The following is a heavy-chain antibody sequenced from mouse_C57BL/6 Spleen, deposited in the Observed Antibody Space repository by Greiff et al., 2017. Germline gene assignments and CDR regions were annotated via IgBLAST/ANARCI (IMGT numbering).Heavy chain of an antibody. Sequence: VQLQQSGPELVKPGASVKMSCKASGYTFTDYNMPWVKQSHGKSLEWIGYINPNNGGTIYNQKFKGKDTLTVNKSSSTGYMELRSLTSEDSAAYCCAGRTGYIDDWGTGTTVTVSS. CDR3: AGRTGYIDD. V-gene: IGHV1-22*01. CDR2: INPNNGGT. CDR1: GYTFTDYN. J-gene: IGHJ1*03.